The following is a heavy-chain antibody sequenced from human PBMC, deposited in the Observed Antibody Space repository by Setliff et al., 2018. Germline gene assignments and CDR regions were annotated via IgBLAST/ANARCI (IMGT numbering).Heavy chain of an antibody. CDR1: GYTFTSYG. D-gene: IGHD6-19*01. J-gene: IGHJ4*02. Sequence: GASVKVSCKASGYTFTSYGISWVRQAPGQGLEWMGWINAGNGNTKYSQKFQGRVTITRDTSASTAYMELSSLRSEDTAVYYCARGESSGWYVVDYWGQGTLVTV. V-gene: IGHV1-3*01. CDR2: INAGNGNT. CDR3: ARGESSGWYVVDY.